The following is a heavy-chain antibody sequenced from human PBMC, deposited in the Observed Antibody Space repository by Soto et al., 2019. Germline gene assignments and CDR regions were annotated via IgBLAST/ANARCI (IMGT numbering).Heavy chain of an antibody. D-gene: IGHD1-26*01. Sequence: QVHLVESGGGVVQPGRSLRLSCAASGFTFSSYAMHWVRQAPGKGLEWVAVISYDGSNKYYADSVKGRFTISRDNSKNTLNLQMNSLRSEDTAVYYCARVGVTYSVSYYSAFDIWGQGTMVTVSS. CDR3: ARVGVTYSVSYYSAFDI. J-gene: IGHJ3*02. CDR2: ISYDGSNK. V-gene: IGHV3-30-3*01. CDR1: GFTFSSYA.